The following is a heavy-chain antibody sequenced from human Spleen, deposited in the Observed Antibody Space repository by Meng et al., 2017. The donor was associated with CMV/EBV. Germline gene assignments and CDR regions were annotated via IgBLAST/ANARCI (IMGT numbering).Heavy chain of an antibody. J-gene: IGHJ3*02. CDR3: AREIYPYAHAFDI. Sequence: GGSLRLSCAASGFTFSSYSMNWVRQAPGKGPEWVSSISSSSYIYYADSVKGRFTISRDNAKNSLYLQMNSLRAEDTAVYYCAREIYPYAHAFDIWGQGTMVTVSS. D-gene: IGHD2-2*01. V-gene: IGHV3-21*01. CDR1: GFTFSSYS. CDR2: ISSSSYI.